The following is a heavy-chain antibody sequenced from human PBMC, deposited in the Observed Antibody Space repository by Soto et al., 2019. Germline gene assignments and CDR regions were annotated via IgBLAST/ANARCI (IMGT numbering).Heavy chain of an antibody. J-gene: IGHJ3*01. D-gene: IGHD3-16*01. V-gene: IGHV3-74*01. CDR3: VRGDRGGFDL. Sequence: EVQVVESGGGLVRPGGSLRLSCAASGFTFNYYWMHWVRQAPGTGLVWVSHIQNDGTVTTYADSVKGRFTISRDNAKNTLYLQMNSPRVEDTAVYYCVRGDRGGFDLWGQGTRVTVSS. CDR1: GFTFNYYW. CDR2: IQNDGTVT.